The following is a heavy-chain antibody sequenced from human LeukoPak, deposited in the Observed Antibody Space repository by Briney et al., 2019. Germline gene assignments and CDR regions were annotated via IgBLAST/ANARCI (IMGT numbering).Heavy chain of an antibody. V-gene: IGHV1-46*01. D-gene: IGHD2-2*02. J-gene: IGHJ5*02. CDR1: GYTFTSYY. Sequence: ASVKVSCKASGYTFTSYYMHWVRQAPGQGLEWMGIINPSGGSTSYAQKFQGRVTMTRDTSTSTDYMELSSLRSEDTAVYYCARGRYCSSTSCYTRFDPWGQGTLVTVSS. CDR2: INPSGGST. CDR3: ARGRYCSSTSCYTRFDP.